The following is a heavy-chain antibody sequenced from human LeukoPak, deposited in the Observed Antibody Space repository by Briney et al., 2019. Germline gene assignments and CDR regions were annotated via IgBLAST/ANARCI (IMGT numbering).Heavy chain of an antibody. Sequence: ASVKVSCKASGYTFTGYYMHWVRQAPGQGLEWMGWINPNSGGTNYAQKFQGRVTMTRDTSISTAYMELSRLRSDDTAVYYCARGRGDGYNFWYYWGQGTLVTVSS. J-gene: IGHJ4*02. CDR1: GYTFTGYY. V-gene: IGHV1-2*02. D-gene: IGHD5-24*01. CDR3: ARGRGDGYNFWYY. CDR2: INPNSGGT.